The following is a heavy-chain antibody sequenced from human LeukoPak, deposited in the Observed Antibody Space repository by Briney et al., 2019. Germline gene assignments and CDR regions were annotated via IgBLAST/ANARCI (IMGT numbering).Heavy chain of an antibody. CDR1: GGTFSSYA. CDR3: ALAFRDSSGYYY. Sequence: SVKVSCKASGGTFSSYAISWVRQAPGQGLEWMGGIIPIFGTANYAQKFQGRVTITTDESTSTAYMELSSLRSEGTAVYYCALAFRDSSGYYYWGQGTLVTVSS. D-gene: IGHD3-22*01. CDR2: IIPIFGTA. V-gene: IGHV1-69*05. J-gene: IGHJ4*02.